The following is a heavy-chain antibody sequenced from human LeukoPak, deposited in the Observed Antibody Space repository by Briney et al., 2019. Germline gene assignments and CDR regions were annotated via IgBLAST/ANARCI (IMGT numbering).Heavy chain of an antibody. CDR2: IYSGGST. CDR3: ARGYLFYDILTGYYDY. Sequence: GGSLRLSCAASGFTVSSNYMSWVRQAPGKGLEWVSVIYSGGSTYYADSVKGRFTISRDNSKNTLYLQMNSLRAEDTAVYYCARGYLFYDILTGYYDYWGQGTLVTVSS. J-gene: IGHJ4*02. CDR1: GFTVSSNY. D-gene: IGHD3-9*01. V-gene: IGHV3-66*01.